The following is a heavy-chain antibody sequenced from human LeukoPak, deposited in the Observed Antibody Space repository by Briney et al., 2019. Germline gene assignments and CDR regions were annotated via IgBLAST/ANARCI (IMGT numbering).Heavy chain of an antibody. Sequence: PSETLSLTCTVSGGSISSSSYYWSWIRQPAGKGLEWIGRIYTSGSTNYNPSLKSRVTMSVDTSKNQFSLKLSSVTAADTAVYYCARAGIVVVPAAMWRRPERGISDWFDPWGQGTLVTVSS. J-gene: IGHJ5*02. CDR3: ARAGIVVVPAAMWRRPERGISDWFDP. CDR2: IYTSGST. CDR1: GGSISSSSYY. V-gene: IGHV4-61*02. D-gene: IGHD2-2*01.